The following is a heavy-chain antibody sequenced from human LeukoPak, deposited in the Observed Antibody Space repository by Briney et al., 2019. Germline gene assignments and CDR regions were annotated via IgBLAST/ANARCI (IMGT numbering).Heavy chain of an antibody. Sequence: PGGSLRLSCAASGFTFSSYAMSWVRQAPGKGLEWVSAISGSGGSTYYADSVKGRFTISRDNSKNTLYLQMNSLRAEDMAVYYCAKRSLSLDYDFWSGYKEPFDYWGQGTLVTVSS. J-gene: IGHJ4*02. V-gene: IGHV3-23*01. CDR2: ISGSGGST. D-gene: IGHD3-3*01. CDR3: AKRSLSLDYDFWSGYKEPFDY. CDR1: GFTFSSYA.